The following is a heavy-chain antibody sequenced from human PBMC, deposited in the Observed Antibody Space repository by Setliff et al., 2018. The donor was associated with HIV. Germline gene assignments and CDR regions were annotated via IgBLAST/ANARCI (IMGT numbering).Heavy chain of an antibody. CDR2: INWDNGDI. D-gene: IGHD2-21*02. Sequence: SLRLSCAASGFTFHDYAMHWVRQAPGKGLEWVSGINWDNGDIDYADSVKGRFTISRGNAKNSLYLQMNSLRVEDTAVYYCAKLYCGGACYSADWDYLDSWGQGTLVTVSS. V-gene: IGHV3-9*01. J-gene: IGHJ4*02. CDR1: GFTFHDYA. CDR3: AKLYCGGACYSADWDYLDS.